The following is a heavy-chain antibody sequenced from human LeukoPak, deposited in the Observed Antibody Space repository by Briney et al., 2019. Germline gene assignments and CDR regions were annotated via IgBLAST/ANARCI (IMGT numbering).Heavy chain of an antibody. D-gene: IGHD3-3*01. CDR2: IRYDGRTD. Sequence: GGSLRLSCAASGFTFSSYGMHWVRQAPGKGQEWVAFIRYDGRTDYYADSVKGRFTISRDNSKFMVYLQMNSLRAEDTAMYYCGRTYFDFWSSYYPVDDWGQXXXXXVSX. J-gene: IGHJ4*02. CDR3: GRTYFDFWSSYYPVDD. V-gene: IGHV3-30*02. CDR1: GFTFSSYG.